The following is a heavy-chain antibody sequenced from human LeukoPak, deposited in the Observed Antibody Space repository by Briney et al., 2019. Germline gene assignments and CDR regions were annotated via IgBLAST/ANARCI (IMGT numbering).Heavy chain of an antibody. CDR3: ARARIAAAGTTDY. CDR2: INHSGST. CDR1: GGSFSGYY. D-gene: IGHD6-13*01. J-gene: IGHJ4*02. Sequence: NPSETLSLTCAVYGGSFSGYYWSWIRQPPGKGLEWIGEINHSGSTNYNPSHKSRVTISVDTSKNQFSLKLSSVTAADTAVYYCARARIAAAGTTDYWGQGTLVTVSS. V-gene: IGHV4-34*01.